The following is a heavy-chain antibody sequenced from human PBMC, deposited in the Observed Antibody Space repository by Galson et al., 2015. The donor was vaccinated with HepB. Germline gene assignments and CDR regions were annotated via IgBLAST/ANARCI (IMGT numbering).Heavy chain of an antibody. D-gene: IGHD2-21*01. CDR2: ISDGGDTT. V-gene: IGHV3-23*01. J-gene: IGHJ3*02. CDR1: GFTFSTFA. CDR3: AKGDTPWGGFDI. Sequence: SLRLSCATSGFTFSTFAMTWVRQAPGKGLEWVSAISDGGDTTYYADSVKGRFSITRDVSKSTLSLQMNSLRAKDTAVYYCAKGDTPWGGFDIWGQGTMVTVSS.